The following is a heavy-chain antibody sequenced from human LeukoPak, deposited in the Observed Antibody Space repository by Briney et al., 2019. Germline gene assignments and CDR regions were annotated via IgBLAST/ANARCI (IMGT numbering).Heavy chain of an antibody. CDR2: ISAYNGNT. J-gene: IGHJ3*02. CDR3: ARDLSGNYYDSSGYYSDAFDI. V-gene: IGHV1-18*01. Sequence: SSVKVSCKASGYTFTSYGISWVRQAPGQGLEWMGWISAYNGNTNYAQKLQGRVTMTTDTSTSTAYMELGSLRSDDTAVYYCARDLSGNYYDSSGYYSDAFDIWGQGTMVTVSS. D-gene: IGHD3-22*01. CDR1: GYTFTSYG.